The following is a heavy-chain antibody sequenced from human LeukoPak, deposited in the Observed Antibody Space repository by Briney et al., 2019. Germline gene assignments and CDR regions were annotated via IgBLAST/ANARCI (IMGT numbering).Heavy chain of an antibody. CDR2: IIPIFGTA. J-gene: IGHJ5*02. V-gene: IGHV1-69*13. D-gene: IGHD6-13*01. CDR1: GGTFSSYA. CDR3: ARARAAGTLVWFDP. Sequence: ASVKVSCKASGGTFSSYAISWVRQAPGQGLEWMGGIIPIFGTANYAQKFLGRVTITADESTSTAYMELSSLRSEDTAVYYCARARAAGTLVWFDPWGQGTLVTVSS.